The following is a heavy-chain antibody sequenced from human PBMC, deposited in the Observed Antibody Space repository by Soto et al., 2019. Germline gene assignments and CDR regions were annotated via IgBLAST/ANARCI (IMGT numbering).Heavy chain of an antibody. CDR2: IIPIFGTA. J-gene: IGHJ6*02. CDR1: GGTFSSYA. D-gene: IGHD3-16*01. V-gene: IGHV1-69*01. CDR3: GGTRGGGDPDYYYGMDV. Sequence: QVQLVQSGAEVKKPGSSVKVSCKASGGTFSSYAISWVRQAPGQGLEWMGGIIPIFGTANYAQKFQGRVTNTAGESPGTAYLELSSRRSGDTAGYYCGGTRGGGDPDYYYGMDVWGQGTTVTVSS.